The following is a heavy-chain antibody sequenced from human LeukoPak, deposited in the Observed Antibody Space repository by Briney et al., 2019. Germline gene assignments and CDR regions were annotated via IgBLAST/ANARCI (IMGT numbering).Heavy chain of an antibody. J-gene: IGHJ6*03. CDR3: ATALWFGEYYLDV. V-gene: IGHV4-59*11. D-gene: IGHD3-10*01. CDR1: GGSISRHY. CDR2: IPYSGTT. Sequence: SETLSLTCTVSGGSISRHYWTWVRQPPGKGLEWIGKIPYSGTTNYNPSFMSRVTMSVDTSKNQVFLKVKSVTAADTAVYYCATALWFGEYYLDVWGKGTTVTISS.